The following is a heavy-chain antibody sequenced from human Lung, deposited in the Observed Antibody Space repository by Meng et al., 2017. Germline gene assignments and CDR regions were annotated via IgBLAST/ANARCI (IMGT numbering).Heavy chain of an antibody. J-gene: IGHJ4*02. CDR1: GGSITSSTW. V-gene: IGHV4-4*02. CDR3: ARFDISSSGRGDY. CDR2: IFHSGST. D-gene: IGHD1-26*01. Sequence: QVQLQDSGPGLVKPSGTLSLTGAVSGGSITSSTWWSWVRQTPGKGLEWFGEIFHSGSTNYNPPLESRVTISVDKSKNQFSLKVHSVTAADTATYYCARFDISSSGRGDYWGQGILVTVSS.